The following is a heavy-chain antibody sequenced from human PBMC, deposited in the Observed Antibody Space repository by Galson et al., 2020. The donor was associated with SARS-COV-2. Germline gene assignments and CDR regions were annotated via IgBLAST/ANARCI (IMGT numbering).Heavy chain of an antibody. V-gene: IGHV4-34*01. J-gene: IGHJ4*02. CDR1: GGSFSGYY. Sequence: SQASETLSLTCAVYGGSFSGYYWSWIRQPPGKGLEWIGEINHSGSTNYNPSLKSRVTISVDTSKNQFSLKLSSVTAADTAVYYCARGRSGWDSLPYYFDYWGQGTLVTVSS. D-gene: IGHD6-19*01. CDR2: INHSGST. CDR3: ARGRSGWDSLPYYFDY.